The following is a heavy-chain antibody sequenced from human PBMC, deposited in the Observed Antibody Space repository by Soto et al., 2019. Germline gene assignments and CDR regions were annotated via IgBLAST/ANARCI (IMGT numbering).Heavy chain of an antibody. Sequence: SVKVSCKASGGTFSSYAISWVRQAPGQGLEWMGGIIPIFGTANYAQKFQGRVTITADKSTSTAYMELSSLRSEDTAVYCCARGNIVATIYGMDVWGQGTTVTVSS. CDR3: ARGNIVATIYGMDV. V-gene: IGHV1-69*06. D-gene: IGHD5-12*01. CDR1: GGTFSSYA. J-gene: IGHJ6*02. CDR2: IIPIFGTA.